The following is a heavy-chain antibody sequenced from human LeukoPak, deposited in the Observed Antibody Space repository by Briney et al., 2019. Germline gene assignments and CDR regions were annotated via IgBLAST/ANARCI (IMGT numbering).Heavy chain of an antibody. J-gene: IGHJ4*02. CDR2: ISSSSSSI. CDR1: GFTFSTYS. V-gene: IGHV3-48*04. D-gene: IGHD3-16*02. CDR3: TKERYNYVGGTYQIGGFDF. Sequence: GGSLRLSCEASGFTFSTYSMTWVRQAPGKGLEWVSYISSSSSSIYYADSVKGRFTISRDNVKNSLYLQMNSLRAEDTAVYYCTKERYNYVGGTYQIGGFDFWGQGTLVTVSS.